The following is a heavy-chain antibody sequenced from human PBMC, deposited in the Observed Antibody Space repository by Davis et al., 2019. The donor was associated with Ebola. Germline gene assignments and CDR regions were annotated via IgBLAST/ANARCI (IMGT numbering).Heavy chain of an antibody. CDR3: VTDASWSFQY. J-gene: IGHJ4*02. V-gene: IGHV3-21*06. CDR2: ISDRSHYI. D-gene: IGHD2-15*01. Sequence: GGSLRLSCAASGFTFSSYSMNWVRQTPGKGLEWVSSISDRSHYIYYADSVKGRFTISRDNAKSSLFLQMNSLRAEDTAVYYCVTDASWSFQYWGQGTLVTVSS. CDR1: GFTFSSYS.